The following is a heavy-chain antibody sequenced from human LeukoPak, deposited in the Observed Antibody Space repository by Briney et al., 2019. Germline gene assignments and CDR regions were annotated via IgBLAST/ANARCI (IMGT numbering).Heavy chain of an antibody. V-gene: IGHV3-7*01. CDR2: IKQDGSEK. Sequence: GGSLRLSCAASGFTFSSYWMSWVRQAPGKGLEWVANIKQDGSEKYYVDSVKGRFTISRDNAKNSLYLQMNSLRAEDTAVYYRARDIIVGASNFDYWGQGTLVTVSS. J-gene: IGHJ4*02. CDR1: GFTFSSYW. CDR3: ARDIIVGASNFDY. D-gene: IGHD1-26*01.